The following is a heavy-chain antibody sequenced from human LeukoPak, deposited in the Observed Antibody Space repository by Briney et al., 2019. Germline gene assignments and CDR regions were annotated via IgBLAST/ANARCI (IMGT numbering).Heavy chain of an antibody. J-gene: IGHJ4*02. V-gene: IGHV1-18*01. CDR1: GYIFTKYG. D-gene: IGHD6-19*01. CDR3: ARVPSNTSGRNLFFDY. CDR2: ISTYNGDT. Sequence: ASVKLSYKASGYIFTKYGVSWVRQAPGQGLEWMAWISTYNGDTNYAQKFQGRVTLTTDTSTSRVFMELRPLNPDDTAVYYCARVPSNTSGRNLFFDYWGQGTLVTVSS.